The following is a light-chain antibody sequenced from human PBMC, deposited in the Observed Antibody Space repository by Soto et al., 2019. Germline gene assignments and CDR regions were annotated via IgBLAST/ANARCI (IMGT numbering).Light chain of an antibody. CDR2: EVS. CDR1: SSDVCAYNY. Sequence: QSVLAQHPSASGSPGQSITISCTGTSSDVCAYNYVSWYQQHPGKATKVMIYEVSKRPSGVPDRFSGSKSGNTDSLTVSGLQAEDEAEYYCSSYACTNRVFGTGTKVTVL. CDR3: SSYACTNRV. V-gene: IGLV2-8*01. J-gene: IGLJ1*01.